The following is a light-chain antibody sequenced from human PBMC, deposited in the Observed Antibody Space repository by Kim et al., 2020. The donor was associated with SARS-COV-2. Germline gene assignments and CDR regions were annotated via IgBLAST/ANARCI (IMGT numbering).Light chain of an antibody. J-gene: IGLJ1*01. V-gene: IGLV2-8*01. CDR1: SSDVGGYNF. CDR3: SSYAGGNNYV. CDR2: AVS. Sequence: GQSVTIACTGASSDVGGYNFVSWDQQHPGKDPKLMIYAVSKRPSGVPDRFSGSKSGNTASLTVSGLQAEDEADYYCSSYAGGNNYVFGTGTKVTVL.